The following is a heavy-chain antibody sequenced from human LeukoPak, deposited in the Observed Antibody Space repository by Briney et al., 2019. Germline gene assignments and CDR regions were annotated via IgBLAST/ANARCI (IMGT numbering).Heavy chain of an antibody. J-gene: IGHJ5*02. CDR1: GYTFTSYA. Sequence: GASVKVSCKTPGYTFTSYAISWVRQAPGQGLEWMGWISAYNGNTNYAQKLQGRVTMTTDTSTSTAYMELRSLRSDDTAVYYCARDRSPSSPCDPWGQGTLVTVSS. CDR3: ARDRSPSSPCDP. CDR2: ISAYNGNT. V-gene: IGHV1-18*01. D-gene: IGHD1-14*01.